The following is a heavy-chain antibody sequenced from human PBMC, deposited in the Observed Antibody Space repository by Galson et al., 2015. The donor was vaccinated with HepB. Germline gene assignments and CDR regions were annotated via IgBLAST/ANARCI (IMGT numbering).Heavy chain of an antibody. CDR3: ARELWFGEWGGPFDY. CDR1: GFTFSSYG. J-gene: IGHJ4*02. CDR2: IWYDGSNK. D-gene: IGHD3-10*01. V-gene: IGHV3-33*01. Sequence: SLRLSCAASGFTFSSYGMHWVRQAPGKGLEWVAVIWYDGSNKYYADSVKGRFTISRDNSKNTLYLQMNSLRAEDTAVYYCARELWFGEWGGPFDYWGQGTLVTVSS.